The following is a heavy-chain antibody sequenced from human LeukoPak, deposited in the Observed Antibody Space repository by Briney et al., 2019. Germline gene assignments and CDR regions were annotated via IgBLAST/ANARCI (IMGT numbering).Heavy chain of an antibody. CDR3: ARRHYYGSGSYTYYFDY. J-gene: IGHJ4*02. Sequence: SETLSLTCTVSGGSISSSSYYWGWIRQPPGKGLEWIGSIYYSGSTYYNPPLKSRVTISVDTSKNQFSLKLSSVTAADTAVYYCARRHYYGSGSYTYYFDYWGQGTLVTVSS. CDR1: GGSISSSSYY. D-gene: IGHD3-10*01. CDR2: IYYSGST. V-gene: IGHV4-39*01.